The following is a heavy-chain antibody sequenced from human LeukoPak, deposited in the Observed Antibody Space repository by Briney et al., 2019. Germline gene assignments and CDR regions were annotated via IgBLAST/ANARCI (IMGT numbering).Heavy chain of an antibody. Sequence: SETLSLTCTVSGGSISSYYWSWIRQPPGKGLEWIGYIYYSGSTNYNPSLKSRVTISVDTSKNQLSLKLSSVTAADTAVYYCARTVNIVVVPAATYYFDYWGQGTLVTVPS. V-gene: IGHV4-59*01. D-gene: IGHD2-2*01. CDR1: GGSISSYY. CDR3: ARTVNIVVVPAATYYFDY. J-gene: IGHJ4*02. CDR2: IYYSGST.